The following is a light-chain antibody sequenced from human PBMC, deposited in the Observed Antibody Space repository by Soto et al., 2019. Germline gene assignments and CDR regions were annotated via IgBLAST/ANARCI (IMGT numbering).Light chain of an antibody. Sequence: DIVMTQSPLSLPVTPGEPASISCRSSQSLLHSNGYNYLDWYQQKVGQAPRLLIYGASSRATGIPDRFSGSGSGTDFTLTISRLEPEDFAVYYCQQYGSSPRTFGQGTRLEI. CDR2: GAS. CDR3: QQYGSSPRT. CDR1: QSLLHSNGYNY. J-gene: IGKJ5*01. V-gene: IGKV3-20*01.